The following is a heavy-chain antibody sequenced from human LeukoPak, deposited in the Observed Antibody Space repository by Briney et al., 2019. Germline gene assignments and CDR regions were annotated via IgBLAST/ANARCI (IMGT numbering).Heavy chain of an antibody. CDR1: GFTFSSYS. Sequence: GGSQRLSCAASGFTFSSYSMNWVRQAPGKGLEWVSSISSSSSYIYYADSVKGRFTISRDNAKNSLYLQMNSLRAEDTAVYYCARIGPTWAFDIWGQGTMVTVSS. D-gene: IGHD3/OR15-3a*01. CDR2: ISSSSSYI. J-gene: IGHJ3*02. CDR3: ARIGPTWAFDI. V-gene: IGHV3-21*01.